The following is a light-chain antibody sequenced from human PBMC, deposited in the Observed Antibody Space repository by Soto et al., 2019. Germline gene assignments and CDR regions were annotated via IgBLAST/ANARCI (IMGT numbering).Light chain of an antibody. CDR1: QSFRGL. Sequence: EVVLTQSPVTLSLSPGERATLSCRASQSFRGLLAWYQQKPGQAPRLLIYDAYNRATGIPLRFSGSGSGTDFTLTISRLEPEDSAVYYCQQRHMWPITFGQGTRLQIK. V-gene: IGKV3-11*01. CDR3: QQRHMWPIT. CDR2: DAY. J-gene: IGKJ5*01.